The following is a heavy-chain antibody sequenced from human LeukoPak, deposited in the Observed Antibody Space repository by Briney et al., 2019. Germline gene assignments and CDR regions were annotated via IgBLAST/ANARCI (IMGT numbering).Heavy chain of an antibody. D-gene: IGHD3-10*01. CDR1: GGSFSGYY. V-gene: IGHV4-34*12. Sequence: PSETLSLTCAVDGGSFSGYYWSWIRQPPGKGLEWIGNIFYSGSTYYSPSLRSRVTISLDTSRNQFSLKLNSVTAADTAVYYCAKSNGYGLVDIWGQGTMVTVSS. CDR3: AKSNGYGLVDI. CDR2: IFYSGST. J-gene: IGHJ3*02.